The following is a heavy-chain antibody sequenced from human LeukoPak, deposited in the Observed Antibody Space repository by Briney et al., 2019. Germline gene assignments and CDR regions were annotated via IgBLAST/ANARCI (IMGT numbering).Heavy chain of an antibody. CDR3: ARGWPLYGDYFLIQGFDY. V-gene: IGHV3-30-3*01. Sequence: PGGSLRLSCAASGFTFSSYAMHWVRQAPGKGLEWVAVISYDGSNKYYADSVKGRFTISRDNSKNTLYLQMNSLRAEDTAVYYCARGWPLYGDYFLIQGFDYWGQGTLVTVSS. CDR2: ISYDGSNK. CDR1: GFTFSSYA. D-gene: IGHD4-17*01. J-gene: IGHJ4*02.